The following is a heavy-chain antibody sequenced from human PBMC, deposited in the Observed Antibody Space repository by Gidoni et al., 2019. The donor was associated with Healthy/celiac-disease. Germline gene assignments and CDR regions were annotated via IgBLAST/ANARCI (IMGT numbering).Heavy chain of an antibody. Sequence: EVQLLESGGGLVQPGGSLTLSCAASGFTFSSYAMSWVRQAPGKGLGGVSAISGSGGSTYYADSVKGRFTISRDNSKNTLYLQMNSLRAEDTAVYYCAKAGDGSDYFDYWGQGTLVTVSS. V-gene: IGHV3-23*01. CDR2: ISGSGGST. J-gene: IGHJ4*02. D-gene: IGHD1-26*01. CDR1: GFTFSSYA. CDR3: AKAGDGSDYFDY.